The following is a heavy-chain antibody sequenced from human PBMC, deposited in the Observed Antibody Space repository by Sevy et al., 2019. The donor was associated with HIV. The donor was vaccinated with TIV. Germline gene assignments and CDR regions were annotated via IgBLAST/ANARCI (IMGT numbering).Heavy chain of an antibody. J-gene: IGHJ6*02. CDR2: IYSGGST. Sequence: GGSLRLSCAASGFTVSSNYMSWVRQAPGKGLEWVSVIYSGGSTYYADSVKGRFTISRGNSKNTLYLQMNSLRAEDTAAYYCARVNCSGGSCYYYYGMDVWGQGTTVTVSS. CDR3: ARVNCSGGSCYYYYGMDV. CDR1: GFTVSSNY. V-gene: IGHV3-53*01. D-gene: IGHD2-15*01.